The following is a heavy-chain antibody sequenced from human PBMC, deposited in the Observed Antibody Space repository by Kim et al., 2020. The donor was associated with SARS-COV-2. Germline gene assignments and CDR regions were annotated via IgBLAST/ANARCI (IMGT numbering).Heavy chain of an antibody. D-gene: IGHD2-15*01. CDR1: GFSFTDAW. V-gene: IGHV3-15*01. Sequence: GGSLRLSCAASGFSFTDAWMSWVRQRPGKGLEWVGRIRSKTAGGTTNFAAPVRGRFTISRDDSKSTVYLQMINLEMEDTAVYFCSTDGGIEIAGIFEHWGQGTPVTVSS. CDR3: STDGGIEIAGIFEH. J-gene: IGHJ4*02. CDR2: IRSKTAGGTT.